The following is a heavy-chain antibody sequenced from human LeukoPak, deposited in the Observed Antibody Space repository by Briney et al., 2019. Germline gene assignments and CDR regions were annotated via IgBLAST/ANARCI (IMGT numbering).Heavy chain of an antibody. CDR2: IYYSGST. CDR1: GGSISSSSYY. J-gene: IGHJ3*02. CDR3: ARGQVNYYDSSGYYNDAFDI. D-gene: IGHD3-22*01. Sequence: SETLSLTCTVSGGSISSSSYYWGWIRQPPGKGLEWSGYIYYSGSTNYNPSLKSRVTISVDTSKNQFSLKLSSVTAADTAVYYCARGQVNYYDSSGYYNDAFDIWGQGTMVTVSS. V-gene: IGHV4-61*05.